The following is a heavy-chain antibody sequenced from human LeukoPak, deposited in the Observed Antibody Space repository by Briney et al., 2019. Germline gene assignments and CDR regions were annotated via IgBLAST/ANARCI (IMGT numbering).Heavy chain of an antibody. CDR1: GFTFSSYA. CDR3: AKGIGNVVVVPAAPNDY. D-gene: IGHD2-2*01. V-gene: IGHV3-23*01. J-gene: IGHJ4*02. Sequence: GGSLRLSCAASGFTFSSYAMSWVRQAPGKGLEWVSAISGSGGSTYYADFVKGRFTISRDNSKNTLYLQMNSLRAEDTAVYYCAKGIGNVVVVPAAPNDYWGQGTLVTVSS. CDR2: ISGSGGST.